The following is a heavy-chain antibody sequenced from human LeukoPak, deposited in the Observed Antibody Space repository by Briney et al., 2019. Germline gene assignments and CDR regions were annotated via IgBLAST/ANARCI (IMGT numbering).Heavy chain of an antibody. V-gene: IGHV3-7*01. CDR2: IKQDGSEK. Sequence: GGSLRLSCAASGFTFSNYWMSWVRQAPGKGLEWVANIKQDGSEKHYVDSVKGRFTISTDNAKNSMDLQMNSLRAEDTAVYCCARLRSAAFDIWGEGTMVTASS. CDR3: ARLRSAAFDI. J-gene: IGHJ3*02. CDR1: GFTFSNYW. D-gene: IGHD4-17*01.